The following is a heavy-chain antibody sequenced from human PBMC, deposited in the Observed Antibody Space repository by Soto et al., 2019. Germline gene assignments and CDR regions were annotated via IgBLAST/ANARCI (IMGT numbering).Heavy chain of an antibody. D-gene: IGHD1-1*01. CDR3: GGGTVRSQYYYYYYGMDV. V-gene: IGHV1-69*01. J-gene: IGHJ6*02. Sequence: QVQLVQSGAEVKKPGSSVKVSCKASGGTFSSYAISWVRQAPGQGLEWMGGIIPIFGTANYAQKFQGRVTITADEYTSTAYMELSSLRSEDTAVYYCGGGTVRSQYYYYYYGMDVWGQGTTVTVSS. CDR2: IIPIFGTA. CDR1: GGTFSSYA.